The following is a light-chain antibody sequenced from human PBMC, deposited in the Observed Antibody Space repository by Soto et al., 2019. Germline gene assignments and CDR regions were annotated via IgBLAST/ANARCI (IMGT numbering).Light chain of an antibody. CDR1: ESLVHSDGKTY. Sequence: IVLTQTPLSSAVTLGQPASFSCESSESLVHSDGKTYLGWLHLRPGQPPRLLIYQISKRPPGVSDRFSGSWAGTNFTLKISRVEPKDVRIFYCMQASQFRTFGQGTKVEIK. CDR3: MQASQFRT. V-gene: IGKV2-24*01. J-gene: IGKJ1*01. CDR2: QIS.